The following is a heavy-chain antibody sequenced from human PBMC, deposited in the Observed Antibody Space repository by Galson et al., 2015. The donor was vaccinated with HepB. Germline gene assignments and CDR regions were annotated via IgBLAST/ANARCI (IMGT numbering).Heavy chain of an antibody. D-gene: IGHD3-22*01. CDR2: IIPIFGTA. CDR1: GGTFSSYA. V-gene: IGHV1-69*01. CDR3: ASANRYDSSGHGPLFDY. Sequence: KVSCKASGGTFSSYAISWVRPAPGQGLEWMGGIIPIFGTANYAQKFQGRVTITADESTSTAYMELSSLRSEDTAVYYCASANRYDSSGHGPLFDYWGQGTLVTVSS. J-gene: IGHJ4*02.